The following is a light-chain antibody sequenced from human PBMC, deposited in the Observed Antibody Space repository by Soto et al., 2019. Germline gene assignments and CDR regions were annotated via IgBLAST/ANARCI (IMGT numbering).Light chain of an antibody. Sequence: VLTPFPGTLSLSPGGRATLSCRASQSVSSNHVAWYQQRRGQSPNLLVFGASNRAPGIPDRFSGSGSGTDFTLTISRLEPEDFAVYYCQQYVSSIKTVGQGTKVDIK. CDR1: QSVSSNH. J-gene: IGKJ1*01. CDR3: QQYVSSIKT. CDR2: GAS. V-gene: IGKV3-20*01.